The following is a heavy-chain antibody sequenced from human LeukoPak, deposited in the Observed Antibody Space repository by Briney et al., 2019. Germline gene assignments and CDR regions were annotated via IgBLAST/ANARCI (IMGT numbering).Heavy chain of an antibody. CDR1: GFTFNKYA. Sequence: PGGSLRLSCAASGFTFNKYAMSWVRQAPGKGLEWVSISGSSGKTFYADSVRGRFTISRDNSKNTVYLQMNRLRVEDTAIYYCAKDLGWQGPSGSYYGLGAFDNWGQGTLVTVSS. J-gene: IGHJ3*02. D-gene: IGHD1-26*01. CDR3: AKDLGWQGPSGSYYGLGAFDN. V-gene: IGHV3-23*01. CDR2: ISGSSGKT.